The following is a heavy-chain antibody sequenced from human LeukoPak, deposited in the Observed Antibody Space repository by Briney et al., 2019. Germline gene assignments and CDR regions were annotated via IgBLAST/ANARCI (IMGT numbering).Heavy chain of an antibody. Sequence: SETLSLTCAVYGGSFSGYYWSWIRQPPGKGLEWIGEINPSGSTNYNPSLKSRVTISVDTSKNQFSLKLSSVTAADTAVYYCASLNCSGGSCYPDPTFDYWGQGTLVTVSS. CDR2: INPSGST. CDR3: ASLNCSGGSCYPDPTFDY. V-gene: IGHV4-34*01. CDR1: GGSFSGYY. J-gene: IGHJ4*02. D-gene: IGHD2-15*01.